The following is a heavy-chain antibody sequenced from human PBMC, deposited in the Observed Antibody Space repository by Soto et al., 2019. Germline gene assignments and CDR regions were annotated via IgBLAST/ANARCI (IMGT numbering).Heavy chain of an antibody. D-gene: IGHD3-10*01. Sequence: QVQLVESGGGVVQPGRSLRLSCAASGFTFSSYAMHWVRQAPGKGLEWVAVISYDGSNKYYADSVKGRFTISRDNSKNTLYLQMNSLRAEDTAVYYCASGSSDSYPGSRIFDFWGRGTLVTVSS. CDR1: GFTFSSYA. J-gene: IGHJ4*02. V-gene: IGHV3-30-3*01. CDR3: ASGSSDSYPGSRIFDF. CDR2: ISYDGSNK.